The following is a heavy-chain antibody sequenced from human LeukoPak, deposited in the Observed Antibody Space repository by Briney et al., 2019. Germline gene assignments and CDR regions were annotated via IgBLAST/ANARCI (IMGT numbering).Heavy chain of an antibody. CDR1: GSSITGISDFY. V-gene: IGHV4-38-2*01. D-gene: IGHD2-15*01. CDR2: MSRSGST. J-gene: IGHJ2*01. Sequence: PSETLSLACAVSGSSITGISDFYWGWIRQPPGKGLEWIRSMSRSGSTYYNPSLEGRVTISVDTSKNGFSLRLKSVTAADTAMYYCARVNMVVSRLEGFFDVWGRGTQVTVSS. CDR3: ARVNMVVSRLEGFFDV.